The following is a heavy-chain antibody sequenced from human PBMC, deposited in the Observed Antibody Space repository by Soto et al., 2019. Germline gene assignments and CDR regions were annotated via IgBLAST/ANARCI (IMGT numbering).Heavy chain of an antibody. Sequence: SETLSLTCTVSGGSIGDHYWSWSRQPPGKGLEWIGYIYYNGVTNYNPSLKRRVTISVDTSKNQFSLRLTSVTATDTAVYYCARHGGAAAGTWYYDFWGQGTLVTVSS. CDR2: IYYNGVT. CDR1: GGSIGDHY. J-gene: IGHJ4*02. CDR3: ARHGGAAAGTWYYDF. V-gene: IGHV4-59*08. D-gene: IGHD6-13*01.